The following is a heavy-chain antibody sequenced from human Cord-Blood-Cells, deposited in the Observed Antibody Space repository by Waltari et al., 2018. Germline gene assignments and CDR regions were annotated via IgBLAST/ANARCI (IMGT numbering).Heavy chain of an antibody. J-gene: IGHJ3*02. Sequence: QLQLQESGSGLVKPSQTLSLTCAVSGGSINSGGYSWSWIRQPPGKGLEWIGYIYHSGSTYYNPSLKSRVTISVDRSKNQFSLKLSSVTAADTAVYYCARGVAARGPPDAFDIWGQGTMVTVSS. CDR3: ARGVAARGPPDAFDI. V-gene: IGHV4-30-2*01. CDR2: IYHSGST. CDR1: GGSINSGGYS. D-gene: IGHD6-6*01.